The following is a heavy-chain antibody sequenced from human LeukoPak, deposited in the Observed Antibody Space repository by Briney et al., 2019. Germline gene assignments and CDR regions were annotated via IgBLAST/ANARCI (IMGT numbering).Heavy chain of an antibody. D-gene: IGHD6-13*01. CDR2: MNPNSGNT. CDR3: ARGWRRYSSSRYPLGY. Sequence: ASVKVSCKASGYTFTSYDINWVRQATGQGLEWMGWMNPNSGNTGYAQKFQGRVTMTRNTSISTAYMELSSLRSEDTAVYYCARGWRRYSSSRYPLGYWGQGTLVTVSS. J-gene: IGHJ4*02. V-gene: IGHV1-8*01. CDR1: GYTFTSYD.